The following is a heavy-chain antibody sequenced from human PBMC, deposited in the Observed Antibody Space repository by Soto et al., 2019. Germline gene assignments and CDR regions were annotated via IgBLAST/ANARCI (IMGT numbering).Heavy chain of an antibody. J-gene: IGHJ6*03. CDR2: IKQDGSEK. Sequence: GGSLRLSCAASGFSFRDYWVTWVRQAPGKGLDWVANIKQDGSEKYYADSVKGRFTISRDNSKNTLYLQMNSLRAEDTAVYYCAKDRRYCSSTSCYHYYYYYMDVWGKGTTVTVSS. CDR3: AKDRRYCSSTSCYHYYYYYMDV. CDR1: GFSFRDYW. V-gene: IGHV3-7*01. D-gene: IGHD2-2*01.